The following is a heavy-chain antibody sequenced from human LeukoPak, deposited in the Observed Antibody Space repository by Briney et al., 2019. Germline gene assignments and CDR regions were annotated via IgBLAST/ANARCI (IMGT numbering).Heavy chain of an antibody. CDR3: AKAVPRASVTTPFFDY. CDR1: GFTFSSYW. CDR2: IKQDGSEK. D-gene: IGHD4-11*01. V-gene: IGHV3-7*03. Sequence: PGGSLRLSCAASGFTFSSYWMSWVRQAPGKGLEWVANIKQDGSEKYYVVSVKGRFTISRDNAKNSLYLQMNSLRAEDTALYYCAKAVPRASVTTPFFDYWGQGTLVTVSS. J-gene: IGHJ4*02.